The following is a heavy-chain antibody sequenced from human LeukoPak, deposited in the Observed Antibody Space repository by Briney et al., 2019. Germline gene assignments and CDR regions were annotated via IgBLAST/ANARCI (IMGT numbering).Heavy chain of an antibody. CDR2: IKQDGSET. V-gene: IGHV3-7*01. CDR3: ARGGFRAYYCDS. CDR1: GFTFSNYW. Sequence: GGSLRLSCAASGFTFSNYWMNWVRQAPGKGLECLANIKQDGSETYYADSVKGRFTISRDNAKNSLYLQMNSLRAEDTAVYYCARGGFRAYYCDSWGQGTLVTVSS. J-gene: IGHJ4*02. D-gene: IGHD3-10*01.